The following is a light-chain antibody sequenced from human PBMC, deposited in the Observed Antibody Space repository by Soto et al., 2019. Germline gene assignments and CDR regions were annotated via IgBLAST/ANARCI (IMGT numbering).Light chain of an antibody. Sequence: NVLTQSPGTLPLSPGEGATLSCRASQSISSNYLDWYHQKPGQAPRLRIYGASSRATDIPARFRGSGSGRDFVLNISRLEPEDFGMYYCQQYSSPPRTFGQGAKVEIK. CDR1: QSISSNY. J-gene: IGKJ1*01. V-gene: IGKV3-20*01. CDR2: GAS. CDR3: QQYSSPPRT.